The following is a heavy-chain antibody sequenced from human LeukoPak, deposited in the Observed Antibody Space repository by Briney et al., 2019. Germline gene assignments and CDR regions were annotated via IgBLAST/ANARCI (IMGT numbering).Heavy chain of an antibody. CDR3: ARDISYYDFFYYYYYMDV. Sequence: GGSLRLSCAASGFTFSDYYMSWIRQAPGKGLEWVSYISSSGSTIYYADSVKGRFTISRDNAKNSLYLQMNSLRAEDTAVYYCARDISYYDFFYYYYYMDVWGKGTTITVSS. J-gene: IGHJ6*03. V-gene: IGHV3-11*04. CDR1: GFTFSDYY. D-gene: IGHD3-3*01. CDR2: ISSSGSTI.